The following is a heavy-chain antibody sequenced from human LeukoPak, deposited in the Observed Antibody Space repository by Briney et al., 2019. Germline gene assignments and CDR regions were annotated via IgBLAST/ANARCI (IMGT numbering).Heavy chain of an antibody. D-gene: IGHD4-17*01. CDR1: GFTFSSYS. V-gene: IGHV3-21*01. CDR2: ISSSSSYI. Sequence: GGSLRLSCAASGFTFSSYSMNWVRQAPGKGLEWVSSISSSSSYIYHADSVKGRFTISRDNAKNSLYLQMNSLRAEDTAVYYCARVKAGNYGVEGFDYWGQGTLVTVSS. J-gene: IGHJ4*02. CDR3: ARVKAGNYGVEGFDY.